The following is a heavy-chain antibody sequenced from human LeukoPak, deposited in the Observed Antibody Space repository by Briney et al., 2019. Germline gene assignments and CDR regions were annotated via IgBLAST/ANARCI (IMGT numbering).Heavy chain of an antibody. V-gene: IGHV1-2*02. CDR1: GYTFTCYY. Sequence: ASVKVSCKASGYTFTCYYMHWVRQAPGQGLEWMGWINPNSGGTNYAQKFQGRVTMTRDTSISTAYMELSRLRSDDTAVYYCARGYGSGSYYKYLPFDYWGQGTLVTVSS. J-gene: IGHJ4*02. CDR3: ARGYGSGSYYKYLPFDY. CDR2: INPNSGGT. D-gene: IGHD3-10*01.